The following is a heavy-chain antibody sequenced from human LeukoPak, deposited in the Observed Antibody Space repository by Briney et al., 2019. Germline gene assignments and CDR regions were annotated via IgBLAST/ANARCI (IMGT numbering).Heavy chain of an antibody. J-gene: IGHJ3*02. D-gene: IGHD3-16*02. CDR2: FDPEDGET. CDR3: ATARGYYDYVWGSYRYKFEDAFDI. V-gene: IGHV1-24*01. Sequence: ASVKVSCKASGYTLTELSMHWVRQAPGKGLEWMGGFDPEDGETIYAQKFQGRVTMTEDTSTDTAYMELSSLRSEDTAVYYCATARGYYDYVWGSYRYKFEDAFDIWGQGTMVTVSS. CDR1: GYTLTELS.